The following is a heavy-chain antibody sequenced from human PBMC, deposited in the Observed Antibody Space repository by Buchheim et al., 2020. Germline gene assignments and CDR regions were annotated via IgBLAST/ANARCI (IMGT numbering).Heavy chain of an antibody. V-gene: IGHV4-31*03. J-gene: IGHJ6*02. CDR3: ARVPPGYSYGYGQAPYYYGMDV. D-gene: IGHD5-18*01. Sequence: QVQLQESGPGLVKPSQTLSLTCTVSGGSISSGGYYWSWIRQHPGKGLEWIGYIYYSGSTYYNPSLKSRVTISVDTSKNQFFLKLSSVTAADTAVYYCARVPPGYSYGYGQAPYYYGMDVWGQGTT. CDR2: IYYSGST. CDR1: GGSISSGGYY.